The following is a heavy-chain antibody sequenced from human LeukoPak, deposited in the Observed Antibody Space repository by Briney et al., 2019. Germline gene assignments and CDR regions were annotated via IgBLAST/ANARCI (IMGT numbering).Heavy chain of an antibody. CDR1: GFTFSDYS. V-gene: IGHV3-48*01. Sequence: GGSLRLSCVTSGFTFSDYSMNWVRQAPGKGLEWISYITASSDNINYADSVKGRFTISRDNSKNTLYLQMNSLRAEDTAVYYCAKVDPVVVPAAPFDYWGQGTLVTVSS. CDR2: ITASSDNI. J-gene: IGHJ4*02. CDR3: AKVDPVVVPAAPFDY. D-gene: IGHD2-2*01.